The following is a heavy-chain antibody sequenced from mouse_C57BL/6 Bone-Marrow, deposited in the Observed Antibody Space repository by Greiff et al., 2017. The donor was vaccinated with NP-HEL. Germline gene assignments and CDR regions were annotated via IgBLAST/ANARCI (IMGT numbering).Heavy chain of an antibody. CDR2: INPYNGGT. CDR3: ATRYYFDY. Sequence: EVQRVESGPVLVKPGASVKMSCKASGYTFTDYYMNWVKQSHGKSLEWIGVINPYNGGTSYNQKFKGKATLTVEKSSSTAYMELNSLTSEDSAVYYCATRYYFDYWGQGTTLTVSA. V-gene: IGHV1-19*01. J-gene: IGHJ2*01. CDR1: GYTFTDYY.